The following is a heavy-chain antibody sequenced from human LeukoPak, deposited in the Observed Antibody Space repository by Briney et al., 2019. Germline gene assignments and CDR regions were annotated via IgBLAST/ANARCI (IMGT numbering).Heavy chain of an antibody. V-gene: IGHV3-21*01. CDR2: ISSSSSYI. CDR1: GFTFSSYS. Sequence: GGSLRLSCAASGFTFSSYSMNWVRQAPGKGLEWVSSISSSSSYIYYADSVKGRFTISRDNAKNSLYLQMNSLRAEDTAVYYCARDLSFWSGYLLPGSDYWGQGTLVTVSS. J-gene: IGHJ4*02. D-gene: IGHD3-3*01. CDR3: ARDLSFWSGYLLPGSDY.